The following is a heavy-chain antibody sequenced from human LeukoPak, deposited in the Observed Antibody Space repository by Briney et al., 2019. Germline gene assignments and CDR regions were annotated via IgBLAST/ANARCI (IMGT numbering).Heavy chain of an antibody. CDR3: AKRGQFWSGYHNWFDP. D-gene: IGHD3-3*02. Sequence: PSETLSLTCTVSGGSISSGDYYWSWIRQPPGKGLEWIGYIYYSGSTYYTPSLKSRVTISVDTSKNQFSLKLSSVTAADTAVYYCAKRGQFWSGYHNWFDPWGQGTLVTVSS. J-gene: IGHJ5*02. CDR2: IYYSGST. V-gene: IGHV4-30-4*08. CDR1: GGSISSGDYY.